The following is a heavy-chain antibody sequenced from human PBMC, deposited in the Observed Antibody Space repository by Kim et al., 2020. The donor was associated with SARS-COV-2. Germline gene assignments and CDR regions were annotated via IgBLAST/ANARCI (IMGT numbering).Heavy chain of an antibody. CDR3: ARLMSRPGMAVADLDF. Sequence: ASVKVSCKASGYTFSGNFVHWVRQAPGQGLEWMGWINPHRGGTSYAQKFQGRVTLTRDTSISTAYMELSRLTSDDTAVYYCARLMSRPGMAVADLDFWGQGTLVTVSS. J-gene: IGHJ4*02. V-gene: IGHV1-2*02. CDR1: GYTFSGNF. CDR2: INPHRGGT. D-gene: IGHD6-19*01.